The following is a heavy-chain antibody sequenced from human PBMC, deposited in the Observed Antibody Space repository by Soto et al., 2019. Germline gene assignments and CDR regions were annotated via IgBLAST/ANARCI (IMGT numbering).Heavy chain of an antibody. CDR1: GFIFSNYG. V-gene: IGHV3-33*01. CDR3: ARDSQAAGIAAAGIVLYYYYYGMDV. Sequence: GGSLRLSCAASGFIFSNYGIHWVRQAPGKGLEWVAVIWYDGSNKYYADSVKGRFTISRDNSKNTLYLQMNSLRAEDTAVYYCARDSQAAGIAAAGIVLYYYYYGMDVWGQGTTVTVSS. J-gene: IGHJ6*02. D-gene: IGHD6-13*01. CDR2: IWYDGSNK.